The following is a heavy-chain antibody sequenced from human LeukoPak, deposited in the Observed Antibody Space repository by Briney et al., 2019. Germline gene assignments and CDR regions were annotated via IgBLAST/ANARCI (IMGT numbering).Heavy chain of an antibody. J-gene: IGHJ4*02. D-gene: IGHD6-6*01. CDR2: ITGSGGGT. V-gene: IGHV3-23*01. CDR3: AKEVAAGRKGIDY. Sequence: GGSLRLSCAASGFTFSSYAMSWVRQAPGKGLEWVSGITGSGGGTYYADSVKGRFTISRDSSSSTLFLQTKSLRAEDTATYYCAKEVAAGRKGIDYWGQGILVTVSS. CDR1: GFTFSSYA.